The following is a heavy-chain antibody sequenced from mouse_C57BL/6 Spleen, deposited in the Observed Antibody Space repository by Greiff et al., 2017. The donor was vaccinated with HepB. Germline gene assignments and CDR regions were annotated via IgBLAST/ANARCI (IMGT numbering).Heavy chain of an antibody. CDR3: ARSGQYYFDS. Sequence: VQLQQSGPELVKPGASVKISCKASGYAFSSSWMNWVKQRPGKGLEWIGRIYPGDGDTNYNGKFKGKATLTADKSSSTAYMQLSSLTSEDSAVYFCARSGQYYFDSWGQGTTLTVSS. CDR2: IYPGDGDT. V-gene: IGHV1-82*01. D-gene: IGHD3-3*01. J-gene: IGHJ2*01. CDR1: GYAFSSSW.